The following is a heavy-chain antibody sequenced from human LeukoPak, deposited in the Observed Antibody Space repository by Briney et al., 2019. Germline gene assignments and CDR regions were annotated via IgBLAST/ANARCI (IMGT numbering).Heavy chain of an antibody. J-gene: IGHJ6*03. V-gene: IGHV4-59*01. Sequence: SETLSLTCTVSGVSISSYYWSWIRQPPGKGLEWIGYIYYSGSTNYNPSLKSRVTISVDTSKNQFSLKLSSVTAADTDVYYCARTTEGGYSYGYFYYYYTDVWGKGTAVTISS. D-gene: IGHD5-18*01. CDR1: GVSISSYY. CDR3: ARTTEGGYSYGYFYYYYTDV. CDR2: IYYSGST.